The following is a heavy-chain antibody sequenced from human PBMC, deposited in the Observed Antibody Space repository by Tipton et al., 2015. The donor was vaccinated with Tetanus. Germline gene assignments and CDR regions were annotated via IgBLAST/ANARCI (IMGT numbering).Heavy chain of an antibody. Sequence: SLRLSCEVSGFIFSSYTMNWVRQTPGKGLVWISRINPDGRRTNYADSVKGRFTISRDHAKNTVYLQMDSLRAEDTAVYFCARRSLTNYGLDVWGQGTPVTVSS. J-gene: IGHJ6*02. D-gene: IGHD1-1*01. CDR2: INPDGRRT. CDR1: GFIFSSYT. V-gene: IGHV3-74*01. CDR3: ARRSLTNYGLDV.